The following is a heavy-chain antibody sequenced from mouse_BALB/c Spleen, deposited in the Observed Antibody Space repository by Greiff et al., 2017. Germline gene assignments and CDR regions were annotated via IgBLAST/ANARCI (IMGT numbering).Heavy chain of an antibody. CDR2: ISYSGST. D-gene: IGHD2-2*01. Sequence: EVQLQESGPGLVKPSQSLSLTCTVTGYSITSDYAWNWIRQFPGNKLEWMGYISYSGSTSYNPSLKSRISITRDTSKNQFFLQLNSVTTEDTATYYCARSGYDWGYFDYWGQGTTLTVSS. V-gene: IGHV3-2*02. CDR3: ARSGYDWGYFDY. J-gene: IGHJ2*01. CDR1: GYSITSDYA.